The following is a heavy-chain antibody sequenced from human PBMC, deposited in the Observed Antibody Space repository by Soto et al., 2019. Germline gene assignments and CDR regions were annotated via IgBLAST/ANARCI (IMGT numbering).Heavy chain of an antibody. CDR3: TRVGGYYGDYPNFDY. Sequence: SETLSLTCRVSGSSISSYYWSWPRQPPGKGLEWIGNIYYTGSTNYHPSLKLRVIMSVESSKKQFFLRLNSVTAADTDVYYCTRVGGYYGDYPNFDYRGQGAMVTVSS. D-gene: IGHD4-17*01. CDR1: GSSISSYY. CDR2: IYYTGST. V-gene: IGHV4-59*01. J-gene: IGHJ4*02.